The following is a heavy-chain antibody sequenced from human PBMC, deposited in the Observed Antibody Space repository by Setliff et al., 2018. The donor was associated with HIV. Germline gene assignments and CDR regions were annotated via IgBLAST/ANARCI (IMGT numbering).Heavy chain of an antibody. CDR3: ARVNDILLGYWVGYFDY. D-gene: IGHD2-8*01. Sequence: ASVKVSCKASGYTLRRHGISWVRQAPGQGLEWMGWISAYNGNTTYAQKFQGRVTLTTDTSTSTAYMELRSLRSDDTAVYYCARVNDILLGYWVGYFDYWGQGTLVTVSS. CDR1: GYTLRRHG. CDR2: ISAYNGNT. J-gene: IGHJ4*02. V-gene: IGHV1-18*01.